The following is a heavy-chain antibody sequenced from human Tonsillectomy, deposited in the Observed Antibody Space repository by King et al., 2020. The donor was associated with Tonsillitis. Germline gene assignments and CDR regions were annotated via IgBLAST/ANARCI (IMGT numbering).Heavy chain of an antibody. Sequence: VQLVQSGSELKKPGASVKVSCKASGNTFSSYGLNWVRQAPGQGLEWMGWINTNTGNPTYAQGFTGRFVFSLDTSVSTAYLQISSLKAEDTAVHYCAREGGVLLSTLPYYYGMDVWGQGTTVTVSS. CDR3: AREGGVLLSTLPYYYGMDV. CDR2: INTNTGNP. CDR1: GNTFSSYG. V-gene: IGHV7-4-1*02. D-gene: IGHD3-16*01. J-gene: IGHJ6*02.